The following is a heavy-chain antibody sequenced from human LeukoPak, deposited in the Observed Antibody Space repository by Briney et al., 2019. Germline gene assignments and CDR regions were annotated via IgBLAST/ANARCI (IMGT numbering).Heavy chain of an antibody. CDR3: ARGEGSGWYGNWFDP. D-gene: IGHD6-19*01. J-gene: IGHJ5*02. CDR1: GASISSGGYY. Sequence: SQTLSLTCTVSGASISSGGYYWSWIRQHPGKGLEWIGYIYYSGSTYYNPSLKSRVTISVDTSKNQFSLKLSSVTAADTAVYYCARGEGSGWYGNWFDPWGQGTLVTVSS. CDR2: IYYSGST. V-gene: IGHV4-31*03.